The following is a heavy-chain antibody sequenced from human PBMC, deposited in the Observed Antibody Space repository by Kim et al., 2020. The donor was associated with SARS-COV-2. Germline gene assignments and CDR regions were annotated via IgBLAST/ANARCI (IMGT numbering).Heavy chain of an antibody. J-gene: IGHJ5*02. CDR3: ARGNDLYYDLWSGYYSRFDP. Sequence: ASVKVSCKDSGYTFTSYDINWVRQDTGQGLEWMGWMNPNSGNTGYAQKFLGRDTMTRNTTISTAYMELSSLRSEDTAVYYCARGNDLYYDLWSGYYSRFDPWGQGTLVTVSS. D-gene: IGHD3-3*01. CDR1: GYTFTSYD. V-gene: IGHV1-8*01. CDR2: MNPNSGNT.